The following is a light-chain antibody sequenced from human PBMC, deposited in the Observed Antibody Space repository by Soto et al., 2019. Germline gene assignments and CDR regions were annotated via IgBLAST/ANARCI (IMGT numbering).Light chain of an antibody. V-gene: IGLV7-46*02. CDR1: TGAVTSGHH. J-gene: IGLJ3*02. CDR3: FLSDSSGRV. Sequence: QAVVTQEPSLTVSPGGTVTLTCGSSTGAVTSGHHPQWIQQKPGQAPRTLIYDTGNKQSWTPARFSGSLRGGKAALTVMGAQPEDEGEYCCFLSDSSGRVFGRGTKVTVL. CDR2: DTG.